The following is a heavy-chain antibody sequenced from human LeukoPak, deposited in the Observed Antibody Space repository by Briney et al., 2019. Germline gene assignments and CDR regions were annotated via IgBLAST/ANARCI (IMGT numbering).Heavy chain of an antibody. CDR2: INSKGDGGTT. Sequence: GGSLRLSCTASGFTFTKCGFNWVRQAPGKGLEWVARINSKGDGGTTGVAAPVQVRFAISRDDPKHTVYLQMIRLEHEDTAVYYRLTLIDDSGSLWNKSVTYWGQGPLVSV. V-gene: IGHV3-15*01. CDR1: GFTFTKCG. J-gene: IGHJ4*02. D-gene: IGHD1/OR15-1a*01. CDR3: LTLIDDSGSLWNKSVTY.